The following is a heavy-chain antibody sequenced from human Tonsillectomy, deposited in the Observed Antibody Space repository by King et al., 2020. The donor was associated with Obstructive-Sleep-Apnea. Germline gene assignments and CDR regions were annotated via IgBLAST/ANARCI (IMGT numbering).Heavy chain of an antibody. CDR3: ARDHSYSSSWNAFDI. V-gene: IGHV3-66*01. CDR1: GFTVSSNY. D-gene: IGHD6-13*01. J-gene: IGHJ3*02. CDR2: IYSGGST. Sequence: VQLVESGGGLVQPGGSLRLSCAASGFTVSSNYMSGVRQAPGKGLEWVAVIYSGGSTYYADSVKGRFTTSRDNSKNTLYLQMNSLRAEDTAVYYCARDHSYSSSWNAFDIWGQGTMVTVSS.